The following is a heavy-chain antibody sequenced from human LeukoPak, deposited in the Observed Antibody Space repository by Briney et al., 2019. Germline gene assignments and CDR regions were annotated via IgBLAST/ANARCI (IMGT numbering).Heavy chain of an antibody. CDR2: ISGDGGST. J-gene: IGHJ6*03. D-gene: IGHD3-10*01. V-gene: IGHV3-43*02. CDR3: ASYGSGSYGNYMDV. Sequence: GGSLRLSCAASGFTFDDYAMHWVRQAPGKGLEWVSLISGDGGSTYYADSVEGRFTISRDNSKNSLYLQMNSLRTEDTALYYCASYGSGSYGNYMDVWGKGTTVTVSS. CDR1: GFTFDDYA.